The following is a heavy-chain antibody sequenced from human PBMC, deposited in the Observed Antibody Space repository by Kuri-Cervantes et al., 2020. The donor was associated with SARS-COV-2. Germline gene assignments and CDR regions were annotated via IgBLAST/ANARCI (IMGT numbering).Heavy chain of an antibody. Sequence: SETLSLTCAVSGYSISSSSYYWGWIRQPPGKGLEWIGSIYYSGSTYYNPSLKSRVTISVDTSKNQFSLKLSSVTAADTAVYYCARALAARADYWGQGTRGTVSS. CDR3: ARALAARADY. CDR2: IYYSGST. CDR1: GYSISSSSYY. J-gene: IGHJ4*02. D-gene: IGHD6-6*01. V-gene: IGHV4-39*07.